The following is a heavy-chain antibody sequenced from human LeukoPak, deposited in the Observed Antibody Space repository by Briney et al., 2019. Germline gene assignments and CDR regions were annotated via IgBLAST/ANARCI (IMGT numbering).Heavy chain of an antibody. Sequence: ASVKVSCKASGFRFSSFGVSWVRQAPGQGLEWMGWISNYFGVTHYAEKFEDRVTMTVDTSTTTVYMELRSLRYDDTAIYYCARDSDYSGNGNGDWFDPWGQGTVVIVSS. V-gene: IGHV1-18*04. J-gene: IGHJ5*02. CDR3: ARDSDYSGNGNGDWFDP. CDR1: GFRFSSFG. D-gene: IGHD4-11*01. CDR2: ISNYFGVT.